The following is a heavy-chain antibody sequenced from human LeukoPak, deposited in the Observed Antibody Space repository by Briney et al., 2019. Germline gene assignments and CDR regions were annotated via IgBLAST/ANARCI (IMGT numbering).Heavy chain of an antibody. CDR3: AVKQLGMAYYFDY. J-gene: IGHJ4*02. V-gene: IGHV1-69*13. D-gene: IGHD6-6*01. CDR2: IIPIFGTA. CDR1: GGTFSSYA. Sequence: SVKVSCKASGGTFSSYAISWVRQAPGQGLEWMGGIIPIFGTANYAQKFQGRVTITADESTSTAYMELSSLRSEDTAVYNCAVKQLGMAYYFDYWGQGTLVTVSS.